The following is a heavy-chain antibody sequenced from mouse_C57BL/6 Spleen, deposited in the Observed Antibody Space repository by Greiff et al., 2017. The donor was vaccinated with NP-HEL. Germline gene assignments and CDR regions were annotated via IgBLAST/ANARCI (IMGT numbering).Heavy chain of an antibody. Sequence: QVQLQQSGAELVRPGASVTLSCKASGYTFTDYEMHWVKQTPVHGLEWIGAIDPETGGTAYNQKFKGKAILTADKSSSTAYMELRSLTSEDSAVYYCTRYDYGYDRRRLDYWGQGTTLTVSS. CDR1: GYTFTDYE. D-gene: IGHD2-2*01. J-gene: IGHJ2*01. V-gene: IGHV1-15*01. CDR3: TRYDYGYDRRRLDY. CDR2: IDPETGGT.